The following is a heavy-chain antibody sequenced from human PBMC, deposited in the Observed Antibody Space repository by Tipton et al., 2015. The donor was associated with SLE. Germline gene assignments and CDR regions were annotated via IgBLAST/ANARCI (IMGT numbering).Heavy chain of an antibody. Sequence: QSGAEVKKPGASVKVSCKASGYTFSSHGINWVRQAPGQGLEWMGWINAYNGNTNYAQKLQDRVTMTTDTSTSTSYMELRSLRSDDTAVYYCARGQFGDYPDYWGQGTLVTVSS. CDR3: ARGQFGDYPDY. D-gene: IGHD5-24*01. CDR1: GYTFSSHG. J-gene: IGHJ4*02. CDR2: INAYNGNT. V-gene: IGHV1-18*01.